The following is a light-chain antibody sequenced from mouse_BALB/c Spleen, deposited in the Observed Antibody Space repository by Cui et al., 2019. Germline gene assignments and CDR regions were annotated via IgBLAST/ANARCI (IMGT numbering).Light chain of an antibody. CDR2: LAS. Sequence: NIVLTQSPASLAVSLGQRLTISFRASESVDSYGNSFMHWYQQKPGQSPKLLIYLASNLESGVPARFSGSGSRTDFTLTIDPVEADDAATYYCQQNNEDPYTFGGGTKLEIK. CDR1: ESVDSYGNSF. V-gene: IGKV3-10*01. CDR3: QQNNEDPYT. J-gene: IGKJ2*01.